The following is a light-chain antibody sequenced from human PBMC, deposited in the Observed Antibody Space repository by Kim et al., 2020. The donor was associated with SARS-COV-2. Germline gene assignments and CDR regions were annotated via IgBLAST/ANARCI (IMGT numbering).Light chain of an antibody. CDR1: QDIRRW. CDR3: QQANSFPIT. Sequence: DIQMTQSPSSVSASVGDRVTITCRASQDIRRWLGWYQQKPGKAPKLLIYAASNLQSGVPSRFSGSGSGTDFTLTISSLQPEDSATYYGQQANSFPITFGQGTRLEIK. V-gene: IGKV1D-12*01. J-gene: IGKJ5*01. CDR2: AAS.